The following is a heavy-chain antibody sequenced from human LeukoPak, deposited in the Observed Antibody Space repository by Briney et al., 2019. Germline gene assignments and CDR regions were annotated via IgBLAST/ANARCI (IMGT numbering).Heavy chain of an antibody. D-gene: IGHD3-9*01. V-gene: IGHV4-4*02. J-gene: IGHJ5*02. Sequence: PSGTLSLTCAVSGGSISSSNWWSWVRQPPGKGLEWIGEIYHSGSTNYNPSLKSRVTISVDTSKNQFSLKLTSVTGADTAVYYCARTGRILTGYYDLWGQGTLVTVSS. CDR1: GGSISSSNW. CDR2: IYHSGST. CDR3: ARTGRILTGYYDL.